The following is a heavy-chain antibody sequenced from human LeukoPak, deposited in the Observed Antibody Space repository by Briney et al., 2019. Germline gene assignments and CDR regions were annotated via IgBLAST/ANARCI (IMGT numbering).Heavy chain of an antibody. V-gene: IGHV4-59*08. Sequence: SETLSLTCTVSGGSISSYYWSWIRQPPGKGLEWIGYIYYSGSTNYNPSLKSRVTISVDTSKNQLSLKLSSVTAADTAVYYCARRGGGGFDYWGQGTLVTVSS. D-gene: IGHD4-23*01. CDR3: ARRGGGGFDY. CDR2: IYYSGST. J-gene: IGHJ4*02. CDR1: GGSISSYY.